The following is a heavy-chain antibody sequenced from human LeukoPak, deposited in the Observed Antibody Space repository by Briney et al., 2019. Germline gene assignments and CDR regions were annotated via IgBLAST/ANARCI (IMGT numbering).Heavy chain of an antibody. V-gene: IGHV4-61*01. J-gene: IGHJ4*02. D-gene: IGHD3-9*01. CDR3: ARTTPLRYDILTGYYLYYFDY. CDR1: GGSVSSGSYY. CDR2: IYYSGST. Sequence: SETLSLTCTVSGGSVSSGSYYWSWIRQPPGKGLEWIVYIYYSGSTNYNPSLKSRVTISVDTSKNQFSLKLSSVTAADTAVYYCARTTPLRYDILTGYYLYYFDYWGQGTLVTVSS.